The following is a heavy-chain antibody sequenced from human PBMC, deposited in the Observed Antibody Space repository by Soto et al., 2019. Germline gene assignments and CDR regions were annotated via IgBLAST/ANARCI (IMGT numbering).Heavy chain of an antibody. D-gene: IGHD3-10*01. CDR1: GHSISSGYY. J-gene: IGHJ4*02. CDR3: ARGEYYGSGNYFDY. Sequence: QVQLQESGPGLVKPSETLSLTCAVSGHSISSGYYWGWIRQPPGKGLEWIGSFYHSGSTYYNPSLKSRVPISVDTSKNQFSLKLSSVTAADTAVYYCARGEYYGSGNYFDYWGQGTLVTVSS. CDR2: FYHSGST. V-gene: IGHV4-38-2*01.